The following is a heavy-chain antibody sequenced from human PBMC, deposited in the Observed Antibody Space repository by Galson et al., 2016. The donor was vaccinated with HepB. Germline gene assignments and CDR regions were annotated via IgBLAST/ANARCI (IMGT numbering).Heavy chain of an antibody. CDR3: ARGSGFVIDQ. CDR1: DGSISGYY. Sequence: SETLSLTCTVSDGSISGYYWTWIRQPPGKGLEWIGHIYYSGTTNHNPSLKSRVTISVDISKKQFSLKLSSVTAADTAVYYCARGSGFVIDQWGQGTLVTVSS. V-gene: IGHV4-59*01. D-gene: IGHD3-22*01. CDR2: IYYSGTT. J-gene: IGHJ4*02.